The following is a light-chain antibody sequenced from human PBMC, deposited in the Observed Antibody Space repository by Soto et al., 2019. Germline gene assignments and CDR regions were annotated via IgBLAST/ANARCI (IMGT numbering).Light chain of an antibody. Sequence: QSALTQPASVSGSPGQSITISCTGTSSDAGSYNYVSWYQQHPGKAPKLMIYEVSNRPSGVSNRFSGSKSGNTASLTISGLQAEDEAHYSCISYTSISTRVFGGGTQLTVL. V-gene: IGLV2-14*01. CDR2: EVS. CDR3: ISYTSISTRV. CDR1: SSDAGSYNY. J-gene: IGLJ3*02.